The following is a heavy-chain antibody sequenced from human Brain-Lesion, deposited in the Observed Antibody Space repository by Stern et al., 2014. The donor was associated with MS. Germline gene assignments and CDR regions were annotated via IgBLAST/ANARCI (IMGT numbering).Heavy chain of an antibody. J-gene: IGHJ5*02. Sequence: VQLVQSGGGLVQPGGSLRLPCAASGFTFSSHWMNWVRQAPGKGLEWVANIKEDGSETYYVDSVKGRFAISRDNAKNSLYLQMNSLRAEDTAVYYCARGSDTWGQGTLVTVSS. CDR2: IKEDGSET. CDR1: GFTFSSHW. D-gene: IGHD2-15*01. CDR3: ARGSDT. V-gene: IGHV3-7*01.